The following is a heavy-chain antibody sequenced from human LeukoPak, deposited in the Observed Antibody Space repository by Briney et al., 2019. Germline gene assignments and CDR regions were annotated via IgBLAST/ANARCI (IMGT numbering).Heavy chain of an antibody. J-gene: IGHJ6*03. CDR2: ISWDGGST. CDR1: GFTFDDYA. CDR3: AKDRKGGYSGYDYYMDV. D-gene: IGHD5-12*01. Sequence: PGGSLRLSCAASGFTFDDYAMHWVRQAPGKGLEWVPLISWDGGSTYYADSVKGRFIISRDNSKNSLYLQMNSLRAEDTVLYYCAKDRKGGYSGYDYYMDVWGKGTTVTVSS. V-gene: IGHV3-43D*03.